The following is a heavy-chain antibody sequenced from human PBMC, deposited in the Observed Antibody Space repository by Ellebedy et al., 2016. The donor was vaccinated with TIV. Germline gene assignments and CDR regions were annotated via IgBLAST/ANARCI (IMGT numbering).Heavy chain of an antibody. CDR2: ISTGSSPI. Sequence: GESLKISCAVSGFTFSAYSMNWVRQAPGKGLEWVSYISTGSSPIYYADAVKGRFTISRDNAKNSLYLQRTSLRAEDTAVYYCARDASVYGDSVYWYFDLWGRGTLVGVSS. J-gene: IGHJ2*01. CDR1: GFTFSAYS. D-gene: IGHD4-17*01. V-gene: IGHV3-48*04. CDR3: ARDASVYGDSVYWYFDL.